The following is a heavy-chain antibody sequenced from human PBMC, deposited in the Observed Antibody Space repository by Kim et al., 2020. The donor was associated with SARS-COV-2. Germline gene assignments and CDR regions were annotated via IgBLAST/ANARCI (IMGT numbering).Heavy chain of an antibody. V-gene: IGHV4-34*01. CDR2: INHSGST. Sequence: SETLSLTCAVYGGSFSGYYWSWIRQPPGKGLEWIGEINHSGSTNYNPSLKSRVTISVDTSKNQFSLKLSSVTAADTAVYYCARGLGYSGSYFGPTRPFDYWGQGTLVTVSS. J-gene: IGHJ4*02. CDR1: GGSFSGYY. D-gene: IGHD1-26*01. CDR3: ARGLGYSGSYFGPTRPFDY.